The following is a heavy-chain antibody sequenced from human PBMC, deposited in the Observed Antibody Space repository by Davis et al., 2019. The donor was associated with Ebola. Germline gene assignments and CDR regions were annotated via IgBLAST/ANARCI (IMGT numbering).Heavy chain of an antibody. D-gene: IGHD3-10*01. CDR2: IRSKANSYAT. CDR3: ARVRGPSFFDY. V-gene: IGHV3-73*01. Sequence: GGSLRLSCAASGFTFSGSAMHWVRQASGKGLEWVGRIRSKANSYATAYAASVKGRFTISRDDSKNTAYLQMNSLRAEDTAVYYCARVRGPSFFDYWGQGTLVTVSS. J-gene: IGHJ4*02. CDR1: GFTFSGSA.